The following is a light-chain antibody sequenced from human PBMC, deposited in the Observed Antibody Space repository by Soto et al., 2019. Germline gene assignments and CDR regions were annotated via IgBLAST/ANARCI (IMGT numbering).Light chain of an antibody. V-gene: IGLV2-14*01. CDR3: SSSTSSSTPVL. CDR1: SSDVGGYNY. Sequence: QSVLTQPASVSGSPGQSITISCTGTSSDVGGYNYVSWYQQHPGKAPKLMIYEVSNRPSGVSNRFSGSKSGNTASLTISGLQAEDEAAYYCSSSTSSSTPVLFGGGTKLTVL. CDR2: EVS. J-gene: IGLJ2*01.